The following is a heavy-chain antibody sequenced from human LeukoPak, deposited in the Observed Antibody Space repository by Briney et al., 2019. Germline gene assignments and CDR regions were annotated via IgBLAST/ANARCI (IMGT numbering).Heavy chain of an antibody. Sequence: GGSLRLSCAASGFTFSTSVIHWVRQAPGKGREWVAVIWYDGSNEYYADSVKGRFTISRDNSKNTLYLQMNSLRAEDTAVYYCARRLGYYFDDWGQGTMVTVSS. CDR2: IWYDGSNE. V-gene: IGHV3-33*01. CDR3: ARRLGYYFDD. D-gene: IGHD5-12*01. J-gene: IGHJ4*02. CDR1: GFTFSTSV.